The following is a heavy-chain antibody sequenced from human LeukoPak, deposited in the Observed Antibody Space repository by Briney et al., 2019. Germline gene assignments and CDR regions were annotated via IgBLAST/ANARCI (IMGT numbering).Heavy chain of an antibody. V-gene: IGHV3-7*01. CDR1: GFPFSTYW. J-gene: IGHJ4*02. D-gene: IGHD4-17*01. CDR3: VREGSGHYFYFFDY. Sequence: GGSLRLSCAASGFPFSTYWMGWVRQTPGKGLEGWANIKPDGGEKYYVDSVKGRFTISRDNAKNSLYLQMNSLRVEDTAVYYCVREGSGHYFYFFDYWGQGALVTVSS. CDR2: IKPDGGEK.